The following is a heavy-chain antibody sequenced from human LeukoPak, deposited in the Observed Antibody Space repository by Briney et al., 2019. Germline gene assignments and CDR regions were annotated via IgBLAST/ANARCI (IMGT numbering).Heavy chain of an antibody. Sequence: ASVKVSCKASGYTFTGYYMHWVRQAPGQGLEWMGWINPNSGATNYAQKFQGRVTMTRDTSISTAYMELSRLRSDDTAVYYCARDVGEYCSSTDCYASDYWGQGTLVSVSS. CDR2: INPNSGAT. V-gene: IGHV1-2*02. J-gene: IGHJ4*02. CDR3: ARDVGEYCSSTDCYASDY. CDR1: GYTFTGYY. D-gene: IGHD2-2*01.